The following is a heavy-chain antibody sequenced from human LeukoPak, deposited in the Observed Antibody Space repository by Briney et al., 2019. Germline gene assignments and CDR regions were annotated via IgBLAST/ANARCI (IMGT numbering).Heavy chain of an antibody. CDR2: ISSSGSTI. V-gene: IGHV3-48*04. CDR3: ARGTATHTDFDY. Sequence: GGSLRLSCVASGFIFSSYSMNWVRQAPGKGLEWVSYISSSGSTIYYADSVKGRFTISRDNAKNSLYLQMNSLRAEDTAVYYCARGTATHTDFDYWGQGTLVTVSS. CDR1: GFIFSSYS. J-gene: IGHJ4*02. D-gene: IGHD5-18*01.